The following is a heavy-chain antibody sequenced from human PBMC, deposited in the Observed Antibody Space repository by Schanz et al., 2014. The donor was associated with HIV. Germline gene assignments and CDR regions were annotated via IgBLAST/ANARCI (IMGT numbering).Heavy chain of an antibody. CDR1: GFSFSSYA. CDR3: AKDEYYYGSGSYIYFYYGMDV. V-gene: IGHV3-23*04. D-gene: IGHD3-10*01. J-gene: IGHJ6*02. Sequence: EVQLVESGGGLLQPGGSLRLSCAASGFSFSSYAMSWVRQAPGKGLEWVSVISDSGGSTYYADAVKGRFTISRDNSRNTLYLEMNSLRADDTAVYYCAKDEYYYGSGSYIYFYYGMDVWGQGTTVTVSS. CDR2: ISDSGGST.